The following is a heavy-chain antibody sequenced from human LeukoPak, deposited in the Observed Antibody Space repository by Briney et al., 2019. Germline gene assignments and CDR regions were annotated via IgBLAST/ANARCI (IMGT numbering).Heavy chain of an antibody. CDR1: GGSISSSTYY. CDR3: TRHRSGSRDYYFDY. J-gene: IGHJ4*02. D-gene: IGHD2-15*01. V-gene: IGHV4-39*01. CDR2: IYYSGST. Sequence: SETLSLTFTVSGGSISSSTYYWVWIRQPPGKGLEWIGSIYYSGSTYYNPSLKSRVTISVDTSNNHFSLKLSSVTAADTAVYYCTRHRSGSRDYYFDYWGQGTLVTVSS.